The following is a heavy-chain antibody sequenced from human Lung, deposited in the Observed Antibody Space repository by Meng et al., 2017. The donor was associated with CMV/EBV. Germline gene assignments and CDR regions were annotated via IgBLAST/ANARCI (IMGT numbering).Heavy chain of an antibody. V-gene: IGHV4-31*03. Sequence: QGQLQESGQGLVKPSQTLSLTCTVSGGSISSGGFYWSWIRQHPGKGLEWIGYIYYSGSTYYNPSLRSRVAISIDTSKNQFSLKLTSVTAADTAVYFCARTNYGDYNWFDPWGQGTLVTVSS. CDR2: IYYSGST. CDR3: ARTNYGDYNWFDP. J-gene: IGHJ5*02. CDR1: GGSISSGGFY. D-gene: IGHD4-17*01.